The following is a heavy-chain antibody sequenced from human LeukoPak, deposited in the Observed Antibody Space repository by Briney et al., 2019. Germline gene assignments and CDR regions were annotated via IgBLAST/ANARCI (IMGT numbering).Heavy chain of an antibody. CDR3: ARGSWYVVPYYFDY. V-gene: IGHV1-2*02. J-gene: IGHJ4*02. D-gene: IGHD2-15*01. Sequence: GPSVKVSCKATGYTFTGYFIHWVRQAPGQGLEWMGWINPNSGGTNYAQKFQGRVTMTRDTSISTAYMELSRLRSDDTAVYYCARGSWYVVPYYFDYWGQGTLVTVSS. CDR2: INPNSGGT. CDR1: GYTFTGYF.